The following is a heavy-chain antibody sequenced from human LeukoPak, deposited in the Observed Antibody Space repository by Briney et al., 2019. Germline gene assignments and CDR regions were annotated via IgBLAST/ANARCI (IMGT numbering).Heavy chain of an antibody. V-gene: IGHV4-31*11. D-gene: IGHD3-3*01. Sequence: SETLSLTCAVSGGSISSGGYLWSWIRQHPGKGLEWIGYIYYSGSTYYNPSLKSRVTISVDTSKNQFSLKLSSVTAADTAVYYCARDRAPQYYDFWSGYTGNWFDPWGQGTLVTVSS. CDR1: GGSISSGGYL. CDR3: ARDRAPQYYDFWSGYTGNWFDP. CDR2: IYYSGST. J-gene: IGHJ5*02.